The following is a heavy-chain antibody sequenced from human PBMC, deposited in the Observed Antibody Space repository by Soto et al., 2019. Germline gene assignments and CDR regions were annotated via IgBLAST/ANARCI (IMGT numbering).Heavy chain of an antibody. V-gene: IGHV1-18*04. CDR1: GDAFTSCG. CDR3: ARRGSSGWTDN. D-gene: IGHD6-19*01. J-gene: IGHJ4*02. Sequence: ASVKGSCKASGDAFTSCGIRWVRQVPGQGLEWMGWISAYNGNTNCAQKLQGRVTMTTDTSTSTAYTELRILRSDDTAVYYCARRGSSGWTDNWGQGTLVTVSS. CDR2: ISAYNGNT.